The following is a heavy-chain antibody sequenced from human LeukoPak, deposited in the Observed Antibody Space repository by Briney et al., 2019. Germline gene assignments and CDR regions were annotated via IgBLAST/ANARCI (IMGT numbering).Heavy chain of an antibody. V-gene: IGHV3-30*18. CDR2: ISYDGSNK. CDR1: GFTFSSYG. Sequence: GGSLRLSCAASGFTFSSYGMQWVRQAPGNGLEWVALISYDGSNKHYADSVKGRFTISRDNSKNTLYLQMNSLRAEDTAVYYCAKDGAASWFGEATWGQGTLVTVSS. J-gene: IGHJ5*02. D-gene: IGHD3-10*01. CDR3: AKDGAASWFGEAT.